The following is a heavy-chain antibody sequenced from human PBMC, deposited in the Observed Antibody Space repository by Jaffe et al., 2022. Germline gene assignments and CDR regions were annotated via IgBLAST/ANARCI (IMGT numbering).Heavy chain of an antibody. V-gene: IGHV3-53*04. Sequence: EVQLVESGGGLVQPGGSLRLSCAASGFTVSSNYMSWVRQAPGKGLEWVSVIYSGGSTYYADSVKGRFTISRHNSKNTLYLQMNSLRAEDTAVYYCARSGWGYYDSSGFGYFDLWGRGTLVTVSS. J-gene: IGHJ2*01. CDR1: GFTVSSNY. CDR2: IYSGGST. D-gene: IGHD3-22*01. CDR3: ARSGWGYYDSSGFGYFDL.